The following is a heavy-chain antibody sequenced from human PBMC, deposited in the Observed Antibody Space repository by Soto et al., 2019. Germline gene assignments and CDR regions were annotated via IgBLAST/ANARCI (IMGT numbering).Heavy chain of an antibody. CDR3: ARDLGYDYSAYLDY. J-gene: IGHJ4*02. V-gene: IGHV3-33*01. Sequence: QVQLVESGGGVVQPGRSLRLSCAASGFTFSSYGMHWVRQAPGKGLEWMAVIWSDGSNKYYADSVKGRFTISRDNSKNPLYLQMNSLRAEDTAVYYCARDLGYDYSAYLDYWGQGTLVTVSS. CDR1: GFTFSSYG. D-gene: IGHD5-12*01. CDR2: IWSDGSNK.